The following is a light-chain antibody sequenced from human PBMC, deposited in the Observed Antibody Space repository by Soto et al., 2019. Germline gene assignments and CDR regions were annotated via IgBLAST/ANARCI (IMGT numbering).Light chain of an antibody. J-gene: IGLJ2*01. V-gene: IGLV2-14*01. CDR3: SSYTGSRTYVV. CDR2: DVS. Sequence: QSALTQPASVSGSPGQSITISCTGTSSDVGGYNDVSWYQQHPGKAPKLMIYDVSNRPSGVSNRLSGSKSANTASLTSSGPQAVGEADHYRSSYTGSRTYVVFGGGTTLTAL. CDR1: SSDVGGYND.